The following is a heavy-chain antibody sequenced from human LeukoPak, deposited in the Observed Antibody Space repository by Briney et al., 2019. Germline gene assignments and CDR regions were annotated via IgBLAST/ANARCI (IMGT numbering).Heavy chain of an antibody. J-gene: IGHJ5*02. CDR2: ISGSGGST. V-gene: IGHV3-23*01. CDR3: AKYSDFLVGANWFDP. D-gene: IGHD3-3*02. Sequence: GGSLRLSCAASGFTFSSYAMNWVRQAPGKGLEWVSAISGSGGSTYYADSVKGRFTSCRDNSKNTLYLQMNSLRAEDTAVYYCAKYSDFLVGANWFDPWGQGTLVTVSS. CDR1: GFTFSSYA.